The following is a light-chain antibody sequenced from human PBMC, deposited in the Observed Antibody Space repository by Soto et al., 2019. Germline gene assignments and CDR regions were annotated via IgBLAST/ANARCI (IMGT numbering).Light chain of an antibody. CDR2: STS. J-gene: IGKJ3*01. Sequence: DIQMTQLPSSMSSSVVDIVTITCRTSQGISRWLAWYHQKQGKAPNLLIYSTSTLHSGVPSRFSGNRSSTDFTLTISSLQPADFGTYDCHQANRSPLPFGPGTKVD. V-gene: IGKV1-12*01. CDR1: QGISRW. CDR3: HQANRSPLP.